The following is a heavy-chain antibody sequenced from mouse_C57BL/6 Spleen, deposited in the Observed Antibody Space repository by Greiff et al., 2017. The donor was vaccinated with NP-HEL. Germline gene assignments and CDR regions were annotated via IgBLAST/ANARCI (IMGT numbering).Heavy chain of an antibody. J-gene: IGHJ2*01. CDR3: ARADGNDPDY. CDR1: GYTFTSYW. Sequence: QVHVKQPGAELVKPGASVKLSCKASGYTFTSYWMQWVKQRPGQGLEWIGEIDPSDSYTNYNQKFKGKATLTVDTSSSTAYMQLSSLTSEDSAVYYCARADGNDPDYGGKGTTLTVA. V-gene: IGHV1-50*01. CDR2: IDPSDSYT. D-gene: IGHD2-12*01.